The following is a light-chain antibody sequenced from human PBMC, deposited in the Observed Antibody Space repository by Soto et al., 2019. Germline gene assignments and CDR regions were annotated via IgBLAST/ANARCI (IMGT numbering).Light chain of an antibody. CDR3: ASWDGSRTAVV. Sequence: QSVLTQPPSVSAAPGQKVTISCSGSTSNIGNNYVSWYQHRPGTAPKLLIYDNTKRPSGILDRFSGSKSGTSATLGITGLHTGDEAVYYCASWDGSRTAVVFGGGTQLTVL. CDR2: DNT. J-gene: IGLJ3*02. CDR1: TSNIGNNY. V-gene: IGLV1-51*01.